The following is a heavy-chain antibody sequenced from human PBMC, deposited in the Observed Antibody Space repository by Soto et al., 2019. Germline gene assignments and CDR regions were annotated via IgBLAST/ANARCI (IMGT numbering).Heavy chain of an antibody. V-gene: IGHV3-48*01. CDR2: ISGSSGTI. CDR3: ARDLANYGDYERYFQH. J-gene: IGHJ1*01. CDR1: GFTFSSYA. Sequence: GGSLRLSCSASGFTFSSYAMSWVRQAPGKGLEWVSDISGSSGTIYYADSVKGRFTISRDNAKNSLYLQMNSLRAEDTAVYYCARDLANYGDYERYFQHWGQGTLVTVSS. D-gene: IGHD4-17*01.